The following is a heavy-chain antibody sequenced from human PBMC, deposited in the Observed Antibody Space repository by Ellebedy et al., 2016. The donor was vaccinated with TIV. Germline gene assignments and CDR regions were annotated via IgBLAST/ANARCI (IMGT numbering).Heavy chain of an antibody. V-gene: IGHV4-59*03. J-gene: IGHJ4*02. CDR2: IYHSGKS. CDR1: GDSISTYY. Sequence: MPSETLSLTCTVFGDSISTYYWTWFRQPPGKGLEWIGYIYHSGKSNYNPSLRSRVSLSVDSSRNQFSLRLMSVTAADTAVYYCARAKGDNWGQGTLVTVSS. CDR3: ARAKGDN.